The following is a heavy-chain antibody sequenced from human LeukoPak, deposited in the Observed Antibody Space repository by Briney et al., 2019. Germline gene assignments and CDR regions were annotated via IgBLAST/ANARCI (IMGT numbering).Heavy chain of an antibody. Sequence: PGRSLRLSCAASGFTFDDYAMHWVRQAPGKGLEWVSGISWNSGSIGYADSVKGRFTISRDNAKNSLYLQMNSLRAEDTALYYCAKDIHPLPLLYGMDVWGQGTTVTVSS. V-gene: IGHV3-9*01. CDR2: ISWNSGSI. CDR3: AKDIHPLPLLYGMDV. J-gene: IGHJ6*02. CDR1: GFTFDDYA.